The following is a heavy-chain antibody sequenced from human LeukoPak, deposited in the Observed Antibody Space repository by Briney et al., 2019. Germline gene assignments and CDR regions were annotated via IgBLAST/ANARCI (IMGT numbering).Heavy chain of an antibody. CDR2: INAANGNT. CDR1: GYTFTSYS. Sequence: GASVKVSCKASGYTFTSYSMHWVRQAPGQRLEWMGWINAANGNTKYSQKFQGRVTITRDTSASTAYMELSSLRSEDTAVYYCARDNWNDVGDYWDQGTLVTVSS. D-gene: IGHD1-1*01. V-gene: IGHV1-3*01. J-gene: IGHJ4*02. CDR3: ARDNWNDVGDY.